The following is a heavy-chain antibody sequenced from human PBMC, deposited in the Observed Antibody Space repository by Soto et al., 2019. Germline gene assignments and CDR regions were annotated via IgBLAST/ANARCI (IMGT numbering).Heavy chain of an antibody. V-gene: IGHV4-34*01. CDR1: GGSFSGYY. CDR2: INHSGST. CDR3: ARKNPYSSSWYNDY. J-gene: IGHJ4*02. Sequence: QVQLQQWGAGLLKPSETLSLTCAVYGGSFSGYYWSWIRQPPGKGLEWIGEINHSGSTNYNPSLKGRVTISVDTSKNQFPRKLGSVTAGDTAVYYWARKNPYSSSWYNDYWGKGTRVTVPS. D-gene: IGHD6-13*01.